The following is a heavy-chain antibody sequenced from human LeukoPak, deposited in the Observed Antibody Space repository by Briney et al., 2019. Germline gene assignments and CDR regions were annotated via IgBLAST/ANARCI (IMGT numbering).Heavy chain of an antibody. V-gene: IGHV1-18*01. CDR3: ARALEMATILPFDY. D-gene: IGHD5-24*01. Sequence: GASVKVSCKASGYTFSSYGITWVRQAPGQGLEWMGWISGYNGKTSYAEKLQGRFTMTTDTSTSTAYMELSRLRSDDTAVYYCARALEMATILPFDYWGQGTLVTVSS. J-gene: IGHJ4*02. CDR2: ISGYNGKT. CDR1: GYTFSSYG.